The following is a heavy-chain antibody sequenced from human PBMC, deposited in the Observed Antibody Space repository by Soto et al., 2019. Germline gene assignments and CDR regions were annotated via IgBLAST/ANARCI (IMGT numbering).Heavy chain of an antibody. Sequence: GGSLRLSCAASGFTFSSYSMSWVRQAPGKGLEWVSGFRTGADDGTTYYADSVKGRFTISRDVSKNTLFLQMNSLRAEDTAIYYCAKKVNSGPGSQYFDYWGQGTLVTVSS. D-gene: IGHD3-10*01. CDR1: GFTFSSYS. V-gene: IGHV3-23*01. J-gene: IGHJ4*02. CDR3: AKKVNSGPGSQYFDY. CDR2: FRTGADDGTT.